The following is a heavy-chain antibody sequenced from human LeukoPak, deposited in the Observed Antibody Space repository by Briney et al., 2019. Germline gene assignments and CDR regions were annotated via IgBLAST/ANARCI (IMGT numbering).Heavy chain of an antibody. J-gene: IGHJ4*02. CDR1: GFTFSSCG. D-gene: IGHD4-17*01. CDR3: AREYYGDYYFDY. Sequence: PGRSLRLSCAASGFTFSSCGMHWVRQAPGKGLEWVALIWYDGSNKYHADSVKGRFTISRDNSKNTLFLQMNSLRAEDTAVYYCAREYYGDYYFDYWGQGTLVTVSS. V-gene: IGHV3-33*01. CDR2: IWYDGSNK.